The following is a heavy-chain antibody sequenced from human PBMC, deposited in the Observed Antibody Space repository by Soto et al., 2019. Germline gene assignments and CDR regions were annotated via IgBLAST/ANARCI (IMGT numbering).Heavy chain of an antibody. CDR2: IYHSGST. V-gene: IGHV4-38-2*02. CDR1: GYSISSGYY. Sequence: PSETLSLTCAVSGYSISSGYYWGWIRQPPGKGLEWIGSIYHSGSTYYNPSLKSRVTISVDTSKNQFSLKLSSVTAADTAVYYCARDDVSGSSGWFDPWGQGTLVTVSS. CDR3: ARDDVSGSSGWFDP. D-gene: IGHD6-6*01. J-gene: IGHJ5*02.